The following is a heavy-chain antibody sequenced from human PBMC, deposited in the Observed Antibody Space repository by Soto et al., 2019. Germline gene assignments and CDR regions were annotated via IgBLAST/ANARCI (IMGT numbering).Heavy chain of an antibody. CDR1: GFTFSSYG. J-gene: IGHJ4*02. V-gene: IGHV3-30*18. CDR3: AKLAFYYDSSGYYWASFDY. Sequence: GGSLRLSCAASGFTFSSYGMHWVRQAPGKGLEWVAVISYDGSNKYYADSVKGRFTISRDNSKNTLYLQMNSLRAEDTAVFFCAKLAFYYDSSGYYWASFDYWGQGTLVTVSS. D-gene: IGHD3-22*01. CDR2: ISYDGSNK.